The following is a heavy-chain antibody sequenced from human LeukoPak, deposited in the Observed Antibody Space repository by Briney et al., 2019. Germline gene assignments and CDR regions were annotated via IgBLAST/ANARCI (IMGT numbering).Heavy chain of an antibody. CDR1: GGSISSYY. D-gene: IGHD1-1*01. J-gene: IGHJ4*02. Sequence: SETLSLTCTVSGGSISSYYWSWIRQPPGKGLECIGYIYYSGSTNYNPSLKSRVTISVDTSKNQFSLKLSSVTAADTAVYYCARIMGTGTTPARYYFDYWGQGTLVTVSS. CDR3: ARIMGTGTTPARYYFDY. V-gene: IGHV4-59*01. CDR2: IYYSGST.